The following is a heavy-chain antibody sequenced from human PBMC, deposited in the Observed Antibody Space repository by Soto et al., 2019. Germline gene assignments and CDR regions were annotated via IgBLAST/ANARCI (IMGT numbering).Heavy chain of an antibody. V-gene: IGHV5-10-1*01. CDR1: GYSFTTYW. CDR3: ARPSGIVVVRSDAFDI. J-gene: IGHJ3*02. Sequence: PGESLKISCQASGYSFTTYWISWVRQMPGKGLECMGRIDPTDSYTDYGPSFEGHVTMSVDRSINTAYLEWSSLKASGTAMYYCARPSGIVVVRSDAFDIWGQGTMVTVSS. D-gene: IGHD3-22*01. CDR2: IDPTDSYT.